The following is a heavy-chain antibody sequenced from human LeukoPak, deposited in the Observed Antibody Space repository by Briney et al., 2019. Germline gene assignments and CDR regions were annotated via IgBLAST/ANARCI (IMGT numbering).Heavy chain of an antibody. D-gene: IGHD5-18*01. Sequence: KTSETLSLTCTVSGDSISRYYWSWIRQPPGKGLEWIGYIYYSGSNNYTPSLRSRVTISVDTSKNQFSLKLSSVTAADTAVYYCARQALGYSSVGHFDYWGQRTLVTASS. V-gene: IGHV4-59*08. CDR1: GDSISRYY. J-gene: IGHJ4*02. CDR2: IYYSGSN. CDR3: ARQALGYSSVGHFDY.